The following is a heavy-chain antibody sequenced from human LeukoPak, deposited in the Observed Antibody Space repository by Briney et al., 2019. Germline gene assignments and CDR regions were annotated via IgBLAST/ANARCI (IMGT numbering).Heavy chain of an antibody. J-gene: IGHJ4*02. V-gene: IGHV3-15*01. CDR1: GFTFSKAW. CDR2: IKSITDGGTT. D-gene: IGHD4-11*01. CDR3: TASSTGEKY. Sequence: PGGSLRLSCAASGFTFSKAWMSWVRQAPGKGLEWVGRIKSITDGGTTDYAAPVKGRFTISRDDSKNTLYLQMNSLKTEDTAVYYCTASSTGEKYWGQGTLVTVSS.